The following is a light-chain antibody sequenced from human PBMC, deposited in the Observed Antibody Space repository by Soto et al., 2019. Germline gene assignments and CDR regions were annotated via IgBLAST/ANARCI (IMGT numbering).Light chain of an antibody. J-gene: IGKJ5*01. CDR1: QSVSSSY. CDR3: QQYGSSHT. Sequence: IVLTQSPGTLSLSPWERATLSCRASQSVSSSYLAWYQQQPGQAPRLLIYGASSRATGIPDRFSGSGAGAYFNLTISRLEPADFGVYYCQQYGSSHTFGQGTRLEIK. V-gene: IGKV3-20*01. CDR2: GAS.